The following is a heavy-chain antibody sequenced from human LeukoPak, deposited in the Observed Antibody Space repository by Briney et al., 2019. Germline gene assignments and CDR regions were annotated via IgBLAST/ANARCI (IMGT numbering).Heavy chain of an antibody. D-gene: IGHD3-22*01. CDR1: GFTFDDYT. CDR3: AKPYYYDSSAFDY. J-gene: IGHJ4*02. CDR2: ISWDGGST. V-gene: IGHV3-43D*04. Sequence: GGSLRLSCAAYGFTFDDYTMHWVPPAPGKGREWVSNISWDGGSTNYADPVKVRFTISRDNSKNSLYLQMNSLRAEDTALYYCAKPYYYDSSAFDYWGQGTLVTVSS.